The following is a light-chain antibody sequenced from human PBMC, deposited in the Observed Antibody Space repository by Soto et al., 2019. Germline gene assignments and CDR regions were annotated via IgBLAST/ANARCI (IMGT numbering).Light chain of an antibody. J-gene: IGKJ5*01. CDR2: GAS. Sequence: IGCTQSPSTLSLSPGARATLSCRPSQSVSSYLAWYQQKPGQKPRLLMYGASSSATGSPDRCSGSGCGTNFSLTISRLEPEDFAMYYCQQYGSSHITFGQGTRLEIK. CDR3: QQYGSSHIT. V-gene: IGKV3-20*01. CDR1: QSVSSY.